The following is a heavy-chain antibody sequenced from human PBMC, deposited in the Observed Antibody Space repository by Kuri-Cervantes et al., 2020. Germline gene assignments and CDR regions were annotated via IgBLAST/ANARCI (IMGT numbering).Heavy chain of an antibody. CDR1: GFTFSSYG. CDR2: ISYDGSNK. J-gene: IGHJ4*02. Sequence: LSLTCAASGFTFSSYGMHWVRQAPGKGLEWVAVISYDGSNKYYADSVKGRFTISRDNSKNTLYLQMNSLRAEDTAVYYCARDGYYGSGIDHSMFNWGQGTLVTVSS. CDR3: ARDGYYGSGIDHSMFN. D-gene: IGHD3-10*01. V-gene: IGHV3-30*03.